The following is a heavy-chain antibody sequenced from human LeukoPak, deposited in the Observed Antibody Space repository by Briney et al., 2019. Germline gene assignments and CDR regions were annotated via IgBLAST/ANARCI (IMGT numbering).Heavy chain of an antibody. J-gene: IGHJ4*02. Sequence: SQTLSLTCTVSGGSISSGGYYWSWIRQHLGKGLEWIGYIYYSGSTYYNPSLKSRVIMSVDTSKNQFSLKLSSVTAADTAVYYCARLRVEMATIFDYWGQGTLVTVSS. CDR1: GGSISSGGYY. D-gene: IGHD5-24*01. CDR3: ARLRVEMATIFDY. V-gene: IGHV4-31*03. CDR2: IYYSGST.